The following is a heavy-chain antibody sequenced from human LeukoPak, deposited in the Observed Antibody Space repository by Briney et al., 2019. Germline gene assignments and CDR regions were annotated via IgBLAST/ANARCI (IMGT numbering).Heavy chain of an antibody. J-gene: IGHJ4*02. D-gene: IGHD5-12*01. CDR1: GFTFSNYW. CDR3: ARSVRREEPINY. V-gene: IGHV3-74*01. CDR2: INSDGINT. Sequence: PGGSLRLSCAASGFTFSNYWMHWVRQAPGKGLVWVSRINSDGINTSYADSVKGRFTISRDNAKNTLNLQMNSLRAEDTAVYYCARSVRREEPINYWGQGTLVTVSS.